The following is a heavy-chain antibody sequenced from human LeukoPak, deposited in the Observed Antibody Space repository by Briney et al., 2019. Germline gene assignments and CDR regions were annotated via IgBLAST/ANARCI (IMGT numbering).Heavy chain of an antibody. V-gene: IGHV3-7*03. Sequence: PGGTLTLTCAVSGCTFSSYYRSWVRQPPGKGLEWVANIKQDGSEKYYADSVKGRFTISRDNAKNSLYLQMSSLRAEDTAVYYCARGWYRDNWGQGTLVTVSS. J-gene: IGHJ4*02. CDR2: IKQDGSEK. CDR3: ARGWYRDN. D-gene: IGHD2-15*01. CDR1: GCTFSSYY.